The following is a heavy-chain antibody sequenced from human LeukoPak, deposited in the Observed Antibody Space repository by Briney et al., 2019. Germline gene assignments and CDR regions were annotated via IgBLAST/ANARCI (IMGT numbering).Heavy chain of an antibody. J-gene: IGHJ4*02. Sequence: GGSLRLSCAASGFTFSSYAMSWVRQAPGKGLEWVSAISGSGGSTYYADSVKGRFTISRDNSKNTLYLQMTSLRAEDTAVYYCVKGRDSSGWFGFDYWGQGTLVTVSS. CDR1: GFTFSSYA. V-gene: IGHV3-23*01. CDR3: VKGRDSSGWFGFDY. CDR2: ISGSGGST. D-gene: IGHD6-19*01.